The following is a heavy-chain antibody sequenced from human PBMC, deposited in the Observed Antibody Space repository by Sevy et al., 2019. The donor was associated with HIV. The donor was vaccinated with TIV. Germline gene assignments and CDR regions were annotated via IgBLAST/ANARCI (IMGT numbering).Heavy chain of an antibody. CDR2: ISDSGDTT. J-gene: IGHJ4*02. Sequence: GGSLRLSCAASGFTFTNYAMNWVRQAPGKGLEWVSGISDSGDTTHYAESVKGRFTIDRDNSKNTVSLQMSSLRAEETARYYCAKLPSTVMFREKGYWGQGTRVTVSS. D-gene: IGHD3-10*01. CDR1: GFTFTNYA. V-gene: IGHV3-23*01. CDR3: AKLPSTVMFREKGY.